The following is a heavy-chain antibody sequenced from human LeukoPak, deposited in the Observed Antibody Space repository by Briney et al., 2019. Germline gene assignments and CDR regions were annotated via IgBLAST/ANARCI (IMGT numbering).Heavy chain of an antibody. CDR3: ARVVVVVVAATSWFDP. CDR1: GGSISSSNW. Sequence: SGTLSLTCAVSGGSISSSNWWSWVRQPPGKGLEWIGEIYHSGSTNHNPSLKSRVTISVDKSKNQFSLKLSSVTAADTAVYYCARVVVVVVAATSWFDPWGQGTLVTVST. V-gene: IGHV4-4*02. CDR2: IYHSGST. D-gene: IGHD2-15*01. J-gene: IGHJ5*02.